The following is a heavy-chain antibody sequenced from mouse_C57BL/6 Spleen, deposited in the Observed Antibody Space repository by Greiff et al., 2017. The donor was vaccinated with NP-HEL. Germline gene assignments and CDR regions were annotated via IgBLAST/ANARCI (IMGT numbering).Heavy chain of an antibody. CDR3: ARFLQLGRAMDY. J-gene: IGHJ4*01. Sequence: QVQLQQPGAELVKPGASVKLSCKASGYTFTSYWMHWVKQRPGQGLEWIGMIHPNSGSTNYNEKFKSKATLTVDKSSGTAYMQLSSLTSEDSAVYYCARFLQLGRAMDYWGQGTSVTVSS. CDR1: GYTFTSYW. D-gene: IGHD4-1*02. CDR2: IHPNSGST. V-gene: IGHV1-64*01.